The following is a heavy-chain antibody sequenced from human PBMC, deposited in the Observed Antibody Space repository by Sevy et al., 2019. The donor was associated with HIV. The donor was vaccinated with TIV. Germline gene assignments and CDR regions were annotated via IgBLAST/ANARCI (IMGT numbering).Heavy chain of an antibody. Sequence: GGSLRLSCAASGFTFSSYWMSWVRQAPGRGREWVANIKQDGSKKYYVDSVKGRFTISRDNAKNSVYLQMNSLRAEDTAVYYCAREIAAAGSYWGQRTLVTVSS. D-gene: IGHD6-13*01. CDR3: AREIAAAGSY. CDR2: IKQDGSKK. CDR1: GFTFSSYW. J-gene: IGHJ4*02. V-gene: IGHV3-7*01.